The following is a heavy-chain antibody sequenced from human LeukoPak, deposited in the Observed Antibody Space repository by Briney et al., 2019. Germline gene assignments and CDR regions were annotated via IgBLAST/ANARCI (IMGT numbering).Heavy chain of an antibody. V-gene: IGHV3-30-3*01. Sequence: PGGSLRLSCAASGFTFSSYWMSWVRQAPGKGLEWVALMSYDGSNKYYADSVKGRFTISRDNSKNTLYLQINSLRAEDTAVYYCAREGREWLSVGIDYWGRGTLVTVSS. CDR2: MSYDGSNK. CDR1: GFTFSSYW. CDR3: AREGREWLSVGIDY. D-gene: IGHD6-19*01. J-gene: IGHJ4*02.